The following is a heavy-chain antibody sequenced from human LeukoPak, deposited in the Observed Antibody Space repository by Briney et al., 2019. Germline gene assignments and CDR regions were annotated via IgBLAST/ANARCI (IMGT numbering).Heavy chain of an antibody. CDR1: GGSISSSSYY. J-gene: IGHJ5*02. CDR2: IYYSGST. V-gene: IGHV4-39*01. D-gene: IGHD3-22*01. Sequence: PSETLSLTYTVSGGSISSSSYYWGWIRQPPGKGLEWIGSIYYSGSTYYNPSLKSRVTISVDTSKNQFSLKLSSVTAADTAVYYCARHNTYYYDSSGYPLGWFDPWGQGTLVTVSS. CDR3: ARHNTYYYDSSGYPLGWFDP.